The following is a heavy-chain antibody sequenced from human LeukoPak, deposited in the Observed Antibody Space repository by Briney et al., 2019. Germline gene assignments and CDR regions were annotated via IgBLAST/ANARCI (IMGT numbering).Heavy chain of an antibody. V-gene: IGHV4-39*07. CDR1: GGSISSSSYY. CDR3: ARAKRFYDYYYYYYMDV. CDR2: IYHSGST. D-gene: IGHD5/OR15-5a*01. J-gene: IGHJ6*03. Sequence: SETLSLTCTVSGGSISSSSYYWGWIRQPLGKGLEWIGSIYHSGSTYYNPSLKSRVTISVDTSKNQFSLKLSSVTAADTAVYYCARAKRFYDYYYYYYMDVWGKGTTVTISS.